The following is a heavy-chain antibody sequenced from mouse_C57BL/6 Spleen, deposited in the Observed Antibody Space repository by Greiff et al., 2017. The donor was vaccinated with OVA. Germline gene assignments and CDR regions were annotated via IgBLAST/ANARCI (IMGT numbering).Heavy chain of an antibody. CDR1: GYTFTDYE. V-gene: IGHV1-15*01. CDR2: IDPETGGT. D-gene: IGHD2-2*01. J-gene: IGHJ3*01. CDR3: TGGYDGFAY. Sequence: QVQLKESGAELVRPGASVTLSCKASGYTFTDYEMHWVKQTPVHGLEWIGAIDPETGGTAYNQKFKGKAILTADKSSSTAYMELRSLTSEDSAVYYCTGGYDGFAYWGQGTLVTVSA.